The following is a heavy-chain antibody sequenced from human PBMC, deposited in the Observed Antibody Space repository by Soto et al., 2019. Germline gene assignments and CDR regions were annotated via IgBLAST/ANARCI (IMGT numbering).Heavy chain of an antibody. CDR2: ISAHNGST. V-gene: IGHV1-18*01. D-gene: IGHD5-12*01. J-gene: IGHJ4*02. Sequence: ASVKVSCKASGYTFTSYGISWVRQAPGQGLEWMGWISAHNGSTKYEQKLQGRVTMTTDTSTSTAYMELRSLRSDDTAVYYCASDLGGFPDYWGQGTLVTVSS. CDR1: GYTFTSYG. CDR3: ASDLGGFPDY.